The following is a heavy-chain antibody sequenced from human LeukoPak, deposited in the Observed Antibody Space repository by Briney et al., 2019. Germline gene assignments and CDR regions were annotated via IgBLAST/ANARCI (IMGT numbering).Heavy chain of an antibody. V-gene: IGHV3-74*01. CDR2: INSDGSST. D-gene: IGHD1-26*01. CDR3: ARDRSIGRFDY. J-gene: IGHJ4*02. Sequence: GGSLRLSCAASGFTFSSYWMHWVRQAPGKGLVWVSRINSDGSSTSYADSVKGRFTISRDNAKNSLYLQMNSLRAEDTAVYYCARDRSIGRFDYWGQGTLVTVSS. CDR1: GFTFSSYW.